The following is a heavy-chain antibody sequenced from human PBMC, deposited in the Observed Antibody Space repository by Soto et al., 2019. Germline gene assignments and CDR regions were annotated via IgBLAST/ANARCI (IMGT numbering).Heavy chain of an antibody. J-gene: IGHJ4*02. Sequence: SETLSLTCTVSGGSISSGGYYWSWIRQHPGKGLEWIGYIYYSGSTYYNPSLKSRVTISVDTSKNQFSLKLSSVTAADTAVYYCASKEYSSSSGPFDYWGQGTLVTVSS. CDR2: IYYSGST. D-gene: IGHD6-6*01. CDR1: GGSISSGGYY. V-gene: IGHV4-31*03. CDR3: ASKEYSSSSGPFDY.